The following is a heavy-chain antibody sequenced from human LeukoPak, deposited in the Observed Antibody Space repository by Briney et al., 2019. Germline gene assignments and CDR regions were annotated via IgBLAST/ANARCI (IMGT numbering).Heavy chain of an antibody. D-gene: IGHD3-3*01. CDR2: IYHSGST. Sequence: SETLSLTCTVSGYSISSGYYWGWLRQPPGKGLEWIGSIYHSGSTYYNPSLKSRVTISVDTSKNQYSLKLSSVTAADTAVYYCARDRSRYYDFWSGQPDIGSQATMATASA. CDR1: GYSISSGYY. J-gene: IGHJ3*02. CDR3: ARDRSRYYDFWSGQPDI. V-gene: IGHV4-38-2*02.